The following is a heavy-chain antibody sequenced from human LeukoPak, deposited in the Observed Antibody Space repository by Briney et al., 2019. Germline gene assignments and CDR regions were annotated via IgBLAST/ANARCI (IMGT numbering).Heavy chain of an antibody. CDR1: GFTFSSYW. Sequence: GGSLRLSCAASGFTFSSYWMSWVRQAPGKGLEWVANIKQDGSEEYYVDSVKGRFTISRDNAKNSLFLQMTSLRAEDTAVYFCARDREIWLPHNWFDPWGQGTLVTVSS. J-gene: IGHJ5*02. D-gene: IGHD5-24*01. CDR2: IKQDGSEE. CDR3: ARDREIWLPHNWFDP. V-gene: IGHV3-7*01.